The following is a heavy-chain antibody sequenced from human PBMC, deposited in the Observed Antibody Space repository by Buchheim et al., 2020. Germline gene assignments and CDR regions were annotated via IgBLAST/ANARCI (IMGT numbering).Heavy chain of an antibody. CDR3: AKDDYDSSGYFKYYGVLFDY. Sequence: EVQLLESGGGLVQPGGSLRLSCAASGFTFSSYAMSWVRQAPGKGLEWVSAISGSGGSTYYADSVKGRFTISRDNSKNTLYLQMNSLRAEDTAVYYCAKDDYDSSGYFKYYGVLFDYRGQGTL. J-gene: IGHJ4*02. CDR1: GFTFSSYA. V-gene: IGHV3-23*01. D-gene: IGHD3-22*01. CDR2: ISGSGGST.